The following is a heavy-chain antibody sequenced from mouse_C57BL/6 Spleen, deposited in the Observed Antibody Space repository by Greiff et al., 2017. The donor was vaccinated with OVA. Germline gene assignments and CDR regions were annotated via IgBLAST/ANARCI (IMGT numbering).Heavy chain of an antibody. CDR2: INPNNGGT. V-gene: IGHV1-26*01. CDR1: GYTFTDYY. CDR3: AGFITTVVASFDY. D-gene: IGHD1-1*01. Sequence: EVQLQQSGPELVKPGASVKISCKASGYTFTDYYMNWVKQSHGKSLEWIGDINPNNGGTSYNQKFKGKATLTVDKSSSTAYMELRSLTSEDSAVYYCAGFITTVVASFDYWGQGTTLTVSS. J-gene: IGHJ2*01.